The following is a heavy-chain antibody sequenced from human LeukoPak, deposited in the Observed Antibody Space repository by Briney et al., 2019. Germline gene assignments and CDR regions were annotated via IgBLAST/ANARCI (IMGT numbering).Heavy chain of an antibody. CDR3: AGGVFSAFDI. Sequence: GSPRLSCAASGFTFSSYWMHWVRQAPGKGLVWVSRIAIDGSTAFYADSVKGRFTISRDSAKNTLYLQMNSLRAEDTAVYYCAGGVFSAFDIWGEGTLDTVSS. J-gene: IGHJ3*02. CDR2: IAIDGSTA. CDR1: GFTFSSYW. V-gene: IGHV3-74*01. D-gene: IGHD6-13*01.